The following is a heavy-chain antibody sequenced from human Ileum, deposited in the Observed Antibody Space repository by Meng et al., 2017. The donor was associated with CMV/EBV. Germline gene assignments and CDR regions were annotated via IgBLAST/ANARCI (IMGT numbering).Heavy chain of an antibody. J-gene: IGHJ5*02. V-gene: IGHV4-4*07. CDR1: GASIRRYC. D-gene: IGHD3-9*01. CDR2: FTARGNT. Sequence: QGQLPESGPGLVESSETLSLTCSVSGASIRRYCWSWIRQPAGKGLEWIGRFTARGNTNYNPSLKSRVTMSLDTSLNQFSLRLNSVTAADTAVYYCARDVIRDDTGSWFDPWGQGTLVTVSS. CDR3: ARDVIRDDTGSWFDP.